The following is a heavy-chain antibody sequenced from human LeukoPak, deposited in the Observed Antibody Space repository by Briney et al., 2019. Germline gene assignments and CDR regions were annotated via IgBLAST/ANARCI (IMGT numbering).Heavy chain of an antibody. CDR1: GFTFSSYS. D-gene: IGHD5-18*01. V-gene: IGHV3-48*04. CDR3: ARAKGTAMIKGHWFDP. J-gene: IGHJ5*02. Sequence: GGSLRLSCAASGFTFSSYSMNWVRQAPGKGLERVSYIISSSSTIYYADSVKGRFTISRDNAKNSLYLQMNSLRAEDTAVYYCARAKGTAMIKGHWFDPWGQGTLVTVSS. CDR2: IISSSSTI.